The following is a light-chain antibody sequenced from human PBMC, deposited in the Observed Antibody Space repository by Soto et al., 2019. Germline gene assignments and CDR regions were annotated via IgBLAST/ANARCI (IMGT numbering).Light chain of an antibody. CDR1: QSVLYSSNNKNY. V-gene: IGKV4-1*01. J-gene: IGKJ2*01. CDR2: WAS. Sequence: DIVMTQSPDSLAVSLGERATINCKSSQSVLYSSNNKNYLAWYQLKPGQPPKLLIYWASARESGVPDRFSGSGSGTDFTLTISSLQAEDVAVYSCQQYYSIPYTFGQGTKLEIK. CDR3: QQYYSIPYT.